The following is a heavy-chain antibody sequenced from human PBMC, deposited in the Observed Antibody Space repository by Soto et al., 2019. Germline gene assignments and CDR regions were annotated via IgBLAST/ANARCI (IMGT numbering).Heavy chain of an antibody. Sequence: SETLSLTCAVSGVSISSGNWCTWVRQSPQRGLEYIGEIFHDGTANYYPSFERRVAISVDTSKNQFSLKLTSVTAADTAIYFCARLVYDTRLNYMYFDLWGQGTLVTVS. J-gene: IGHJ4*02. D-gene: IGHD3-10*01. CDR1: GVSISSGNW. CDR2: IFHDGTA. V-gene: IGHV4-4*02. CDR3: ARLVYDTRLNYMYFDL.